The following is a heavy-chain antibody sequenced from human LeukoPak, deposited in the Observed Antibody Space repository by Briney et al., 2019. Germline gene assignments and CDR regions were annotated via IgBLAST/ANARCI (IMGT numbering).Heavy chain of an antibody. J-gene: IGHJ6*02. CDR2: ISGGGTAI. CDR1: GFSLSDFY. D-gene: IGHD2-8*01. CDR3: ARDWRNGGLDV. V-gene: IGHV3-11*01. Sequence: PGGSLRLSCVASGFSLSDFYMSWIRQAPGEGLEWVSYISGGGTAIYYAESVKGRFTVSRDNAKNSLYLQINSLRAEDTAIYYCARDWRNGGLDVWGQGTTVTVSS.